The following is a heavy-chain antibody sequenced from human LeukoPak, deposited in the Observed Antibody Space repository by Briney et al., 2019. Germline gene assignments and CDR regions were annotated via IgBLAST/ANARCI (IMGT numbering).Heavy chain of an antibody. CDR2: INHSGST. V-gene: IGHV4-34*01. J-gene: IGHJ3*02. CDR1: GGSFSGYY. D-gene: IGHD3-16*02. Sequence: SETLSLTCAVYGGSFSGYYWSWIRQPPGKGLEWIGEINHSGSTNYNPSLKSRVTISVDTSKNQFSLKLSSVTAADTAVYYCARLGVYVWGSYRYGPAFDIWGQGTMVTVSS. CDR3: ARLGVYVWGSYRYGPAFDI.